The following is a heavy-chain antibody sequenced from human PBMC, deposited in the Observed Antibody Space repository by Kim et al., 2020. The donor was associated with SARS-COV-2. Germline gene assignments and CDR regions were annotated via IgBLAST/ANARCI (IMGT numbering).Heavy chain of an antibody. J-gene: IGHJ4*02. V-gene: IGHV1-69*13. Sequence: ASVKVSCKASEGTFSSYSITWVRHAPGQGLQWMGGIIPNLNTTNYAQMFKGRVSITADESTSTAYMELSSLRSEDTAVYYCARDPNGVFDHWGQGTLVTV. CDR1: EGTFSSYS. D-gene: IGHD2-8*01. CDR2: IIPNLNTT. CDR3: ARDPNGVFDH.